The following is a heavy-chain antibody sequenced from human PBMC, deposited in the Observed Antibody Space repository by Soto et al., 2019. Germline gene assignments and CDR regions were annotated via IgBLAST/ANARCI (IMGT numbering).Heavy chain of an antibody. Sequence: SQPVSRTGAISGASVSSNSAACNCIRQSPSRGLEWLGRTYYRSKWYNDYAVSVKSRITINPDTSKNQFSLQLNSLTPEDTAVYYCARGGGHCSGGSCSSHYYYAKDVCGQRTTVTGSS. D-gene: IGHD2-15*01. CDR2: TYYRSKWYN. V-gene: IGHV6-1*01. CDR3: ARGGGHCSGGSCSSHYYYAKDV. J-gene: IGHJ6*02. CDR1: GASVSSNSAA.